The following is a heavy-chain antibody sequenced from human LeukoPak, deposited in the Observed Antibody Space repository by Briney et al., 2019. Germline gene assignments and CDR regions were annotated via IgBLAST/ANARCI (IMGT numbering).Heavy chain of an antibody. CDR1: GFTFSSYW. J-gene: IGHJ4*02. CDR2: IKKDGSER. Sequence: PGGSLRLSCAASGFTFSSYWMTWVRQAPGKGLERVANIKKDGSERYYVDSVKGRFTISRDNAKNSLYLQMNSLRAEDTAVYYCARDGGIFGVGNFDCWGQGTLVTVSS. D-gene: IGHD3-3*01. V-gene: IGHV3-7*01. CDR3: ARDGGIFGVGNFDC.